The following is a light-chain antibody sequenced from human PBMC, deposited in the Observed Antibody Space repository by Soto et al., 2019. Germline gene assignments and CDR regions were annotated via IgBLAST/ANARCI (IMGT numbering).Light chain of an antibody. V-gene: IGLV1-44*01. CDR3: AARDDSLNGL. J-gene: IGLJ2*01. CDR1: SSNIGSNT. CDR2: SNN. Sequence: QAVLTQPPSASGTPGQRVTISCSGSSSNIGSNTVNWYQQLPGTAPKLLIYSNNQRPSGVPDRFSGSKSGTSASLAISGLQSEDEADYYCAARDDSLNGLFGGGTKVTVL.